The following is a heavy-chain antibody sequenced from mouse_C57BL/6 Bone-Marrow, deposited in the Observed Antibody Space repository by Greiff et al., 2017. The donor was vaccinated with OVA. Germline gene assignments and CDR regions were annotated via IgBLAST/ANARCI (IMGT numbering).Heavy chain of an antibody. D-gene: IGHD2-5*01. CDR3: ARSYYSNYGGGFAMDY. CDR2: TFYSGIT. Sequence: EVQLVESGPSLVRPSQTLSLTCTVTGFSINSDCYWIWIRQFPGNKLEYIGYTFYSGITYYNPSLESRTYITRDTSKNQFSLKLSSVTTEDTATYYCARSYYSNYGGGFAMDYWGQGTSVTVSS. J-gene: IGHJ4*01. CDR1: GFSINSDCY. V-gene: IGHV3-3*01.